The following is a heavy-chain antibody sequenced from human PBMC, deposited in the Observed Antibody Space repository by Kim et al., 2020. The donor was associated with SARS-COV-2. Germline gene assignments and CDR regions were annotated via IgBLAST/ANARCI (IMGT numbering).Heavy chain of an antibody. J-gene: IGHJ5*02. Sequence: SETLSLTCAVYGGSFSGYYWSWIRQPPGKGLEWIGEINHSGSTNYNPSLKSRVTISVDTSKNQFSLKLSSVTAADTAVYYCARGKGRATRKNWFDPWGQGTLVTVSS. CDR2: INHSGST. CDR3: ARGKGRATRKNWFDP. CDR1: GGSFSGYY. V-gene: IGHV4-34*01. D-gene: IGHD1-26*01.